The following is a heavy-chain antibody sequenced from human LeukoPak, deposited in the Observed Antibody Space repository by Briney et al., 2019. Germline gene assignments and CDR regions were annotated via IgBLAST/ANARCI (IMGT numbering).Heavy chain of an antibody. J-gene: IGHJ4*02. CDR2: IYYSGTT. CDR1: GVSISGSY. V-gene: IGHV4-59*01. D-gene: IGHD1-1*01. CDR3: ARKTSGTMSPYFDY. Sequence: KASETLSLTCTVSGVSISGSYWRWIRQLPGKELEWIGYIYYSGTTNYNPSLKSRVTISVDTSRNQFSLKLSSVTAADTAVYYCARKTSGTMSPYFDYWGQGTLVTVSS.